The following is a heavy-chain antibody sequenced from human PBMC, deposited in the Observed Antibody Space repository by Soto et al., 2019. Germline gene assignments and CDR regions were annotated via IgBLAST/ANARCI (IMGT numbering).Heavy chain of an antibody. CDR2: IYYSGST. J-gene: IGHJ5*02. CDR3: AREVANYCSGGSCPNWFAP. D-gene: IGHD2-15*01. Sequence: QVQLQESGPGLVKPSETLSLTCTVSGGSISSYYWSWIRQPPGKGLEWIGYIYYSGSTNYNPSLTSRVTISVDTSKNQFSLKLSSVTAADTAVYYCAREVANYCSGGSCPNWFAPWGQGTLVTVSS. V-gene: IGHV4-59*01. CDR1: GGSISSYY.